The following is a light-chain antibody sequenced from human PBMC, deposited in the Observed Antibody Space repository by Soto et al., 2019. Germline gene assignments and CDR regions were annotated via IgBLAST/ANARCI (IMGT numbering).Light chain of an antibody. J-gene: IGLJ1*01. CDR2: EGV. Sequence: QSALTQPASVSGSPGQSIIISCSGSSSDIGGYDLVSWYQHHPDKAPKVIIYEGVKRPSGVSTRFSGSKSGNTASLTISGLQADDEADYYCCSYAGGRTSVFGAGTTLTVL. CDR1: SSDIGGYDL. CDR3: CSYAGGRTSV. V-gene: IGLV2-23*01.